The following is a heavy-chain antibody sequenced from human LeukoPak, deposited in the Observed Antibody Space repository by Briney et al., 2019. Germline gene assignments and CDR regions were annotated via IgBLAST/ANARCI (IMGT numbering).Heavy chain of an antibody. Sequence: GGSLRLSCAASGFTFDDYAMPWVRQAPGKGLEWVSGISWNSGSIGYADSVKGRFTISRDNAKNSLYLQMNSLRAEDTALYYRAKGRQLYGDYSYFDYWGQGTLVTVSS. J-gene: IGHJ4*02. CDR1: GFTFDDYA. V-gene: IGHV3-9*01. CDR3: AKGRQLYGDYSYFDY. CDR2: ISWNSGSI. D-gene: IGHD4-17*01.